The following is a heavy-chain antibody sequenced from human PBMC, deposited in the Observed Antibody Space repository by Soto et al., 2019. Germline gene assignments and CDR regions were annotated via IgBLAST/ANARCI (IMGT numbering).Heavy chain of an antibody. Sequence: QAQLEQSGGEVKKPGSSVKVSCKASRVAFSKFIVTWVRQAPGLGLEWVGGIIPIFGTANYAQKFQGRVTITADESMSTSYMEVNTLSSADTAVYYCAKVRYSSPMGYYYGMDVWGQGTTVTVSS. CDR3: AKVRYSSPMGYYYGMDV. CDR1: RVAFSKFI. J-gene: IGHJ6*02. D-gene: IGHD6-19*01. CDR2: IIPIFGTA. V-gene: IGHV1-69*01.